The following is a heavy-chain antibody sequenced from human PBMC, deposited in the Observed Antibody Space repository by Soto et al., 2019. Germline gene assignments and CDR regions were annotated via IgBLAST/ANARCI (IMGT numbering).Heavy chain of an antibody. J-gene: IGHJ4*02. CDR1: GFTFSSYA. D-gene: IGHD3-10*01. V-gene: IGHV3-23*01. CDR2: ISGSGGST. CDR3: AKPPRGYGSGSYPFGY. Sequence: GGSLRLSCAASGFTFSSYAMSWVRQAQGKGLEWVSAISGSGGSTYYADSVKGRFTISRDNSKNTLYLQMNSLRAEDTAVYYCAKPPRGYGSGSYPFGYWGQGTLVTVSS.